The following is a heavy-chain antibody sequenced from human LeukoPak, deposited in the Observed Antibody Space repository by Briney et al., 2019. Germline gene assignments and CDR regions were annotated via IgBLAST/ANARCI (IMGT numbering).Heavy chain of an antibody. CDR3: ARAGTYGDYGYAFDI. D-gene: IGHD4-17*01. Sequence: SQTLSLTCTVSGGSISNGDYYWSWIRQHPGKGLEWIGYIYYSGSTYYNPSLKSRVTISVDTSKNQFSLKLSSVTAADTAVYYCARAGTYGDYGYAFDIWGQGTMVTVSS. J-gene: IGHJ3*02. CDR2: IYYSGST. V-gene: IGHV4-31*03. CDR1: GGSISNGDYY.